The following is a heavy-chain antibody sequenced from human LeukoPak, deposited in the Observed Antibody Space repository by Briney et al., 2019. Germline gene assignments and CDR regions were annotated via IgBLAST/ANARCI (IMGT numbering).Heavy chain of an antibody. CDR3: ARGRFWSGYTFDY. CDR1: GFTFSDYY. D-gene: IGHD3-3*01. V-gene: IGHV3-11*06. Sequence: GGSLILSCAASGFTFSDYYMSWIRQAPGKGLQWVSYISSSSSYTSYAESVKGRFTISRDNAKTSLYLQMNSLRAEDTAVYYCARGRFWSGYTFDYWGQGTPVALSS. CDR2: ISSSSSYT. J-gene: IGHJ4*02.